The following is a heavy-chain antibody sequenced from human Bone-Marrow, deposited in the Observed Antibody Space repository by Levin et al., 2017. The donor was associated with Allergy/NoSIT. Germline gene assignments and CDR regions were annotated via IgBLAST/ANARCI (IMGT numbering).Heavy chain of an antibody. CDR3: VTDSAHLPYDYFHC. J-gene: IGHJ4*02. D-gene: IGHD2-21*01. CDR2: IKRNTESATT. CDR1: EFAFSNAW. V-gene: IGHV3-15*01. Sequence: KTGESLKISCAASEFAFSNAWMHWVRQAPGKGLEWVGRIKRNTESATTAYAAPVKGRFTISKDDSKNTLYLQMNSLETDDTAVYYCVTDSAHLPYDYFHCWGPGTLVTVSS.